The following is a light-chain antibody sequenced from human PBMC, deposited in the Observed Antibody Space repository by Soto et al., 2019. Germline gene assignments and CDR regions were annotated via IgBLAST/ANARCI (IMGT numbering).Light chain of an antibody. V-gene: IGKV1-5*01. Sequence: VQMTQSPSTLSXXXGXXXTXXXRASQSISTWLAWYQQKPGKAPKLLIFDASGLQSGVPSRFSGSGSGTEFTLTISSLQPDDCATYYCQQYNSYLETFGQGTKVDIK. CDR1: QSISTW. CDR3: QQYNSYLET. J-gene: IGKJ1*01. CDR2: DAS.